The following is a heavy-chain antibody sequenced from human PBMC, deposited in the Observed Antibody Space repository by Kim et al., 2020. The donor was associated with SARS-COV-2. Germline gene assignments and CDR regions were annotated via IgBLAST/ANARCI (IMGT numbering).Heavy chain of an antibody. Sequence: SVKVSCKASGGTFSSYAISWVRQAPGQGLEWMGRIIPIFGIANYAQKFQGRVTITADKSTSTAYMELSSLRSEDTAVYYCARVRYGDRYYFDYWGQGTLVTVSS. CDR3: ARVRYGDRYYFDY. D-gene: IGHD4-17*01. J-gene: IGHJ4*02. CDR1: GGTFSSYA. V-gene: IGHV1-69*04. CDR2: IIPIFGIA.